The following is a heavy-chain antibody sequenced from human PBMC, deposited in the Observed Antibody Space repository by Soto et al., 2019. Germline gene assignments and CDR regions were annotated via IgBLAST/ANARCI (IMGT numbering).Heavy chain of an antibody. J-gene: IGHJ3*02. CDR2: IYHSGIT. CDR1: GGSISSYNW. CDR3: ARDALDI. V-gene: IGHV4-4*02. Sequence: QVQLQESGPGLVKPSGTLSLTCAVSGGSISSYNWWSWVRQPPGKGLEWIGEIYHSGITNYHPSLTTRVTMSMDKSNNQFFLKLNSVTAADTAVYYCARDALDIWGQGTVVTVSS.